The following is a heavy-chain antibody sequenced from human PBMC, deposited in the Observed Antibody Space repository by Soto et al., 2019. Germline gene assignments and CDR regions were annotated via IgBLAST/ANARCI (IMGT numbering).Heavy chain of an antibody. CDR1: GYTFTSYG. J-gene: IGHJ3*02. D-gene: IGHD3-3*01. CDR2: ISAYNGNT. CDR3: ARGRITIFGVVIGPTNAFDI. Sequence: GASVKVSCKASGYTFTSYGISWVRQAPGQGLEWMGWISAYNGNTNYAQKLQGRVTMTTDTSTSTAYMELRSLRSDDTAVYYCARGRITIFGVVIGPTNAFDIWGQGTMVTVS. V-gene: IGHV1-18*01.